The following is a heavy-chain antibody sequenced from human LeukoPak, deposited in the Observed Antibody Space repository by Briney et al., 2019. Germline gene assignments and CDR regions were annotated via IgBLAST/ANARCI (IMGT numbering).Heavy chain of an antibody. J-gene: IGHJ4*02. D-gene: IGHD6-19*01. CDR1: GFTVSNDY. CDR3: AKGSRQFSRDKAGPIDY. Sequence: PGGSLRLSCAASGFTVSNDYMSWVRQAPGKGLEWVSVIYGAGATYYADSVRGRFTISRDNSKNTLFVQMSSLRAEDTAVYYCAKGSRQFSRDKAGPIDYWGQGTLVTVPS. CDR2: IYGAGAT. V-gene: IGHV3-53*01.